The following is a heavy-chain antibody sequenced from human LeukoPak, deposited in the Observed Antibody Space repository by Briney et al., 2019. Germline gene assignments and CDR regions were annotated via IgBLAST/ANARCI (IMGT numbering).Heavy chain of an antibody. CDR1: GGSISSSSYY. CDR3: ARGVPVVVPHVDAFDI. Sequence: SETLSLTCTVSGGSISSSSYYWGWIRQPPGKGLEWIGSIYYSGSTYYNPSLKSRVTISVDTSKNQFSLKLSSVTAADTAVYYCARGVPVVVPHVDAFDIWGQGTMVTVSS. CDR2: IYYSGST. D-gene: IGHD2-2*01. V-gene: IGHV4-39*07. J-gene: IGHJ3*02.